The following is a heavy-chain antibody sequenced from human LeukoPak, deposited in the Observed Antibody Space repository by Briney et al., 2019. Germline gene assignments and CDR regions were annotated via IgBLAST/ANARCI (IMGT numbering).Heavy chain of an antibody. V-gene: IGHV3-11*04. CDR1: GFSFSNYF. D-gene: IGHD6-19*01. CDR3: AREASGNYHVFDS. CDR2: ITNSGRST. J-gene: IGHJ4*02. Sequence: GGSLSLSCEASGFSFSNYFMSWIRQPPGKGLEWVSYITNSGRSTNYADAVKGGFTISMDNAKKSVYLEMSDLRVEETPVYICAREASGNYHVFDSWGQGSLVTVSS.